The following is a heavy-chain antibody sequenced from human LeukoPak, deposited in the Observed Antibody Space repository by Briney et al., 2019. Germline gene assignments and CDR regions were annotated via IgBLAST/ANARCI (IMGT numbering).Heavy chain of an antibody. CDR3: ARTLFGMDAFDI. V-gene: IGHV4-31*03. J-gene: IGHJ3*02. D-gene: IGHD3-3*01. Sequence: SQTLSLTCTVSGGSISSGGYYWSWIRQHPGKGLEWIGYIYYSGSTYYNPSLKSRVTISVDTSKNQFSLKLSSVTAADTAVYYCARTLFGMDAFDIWGQGTMVTVYS. CDR1: GGSISSGGYY. CDR2: IYYSGST.